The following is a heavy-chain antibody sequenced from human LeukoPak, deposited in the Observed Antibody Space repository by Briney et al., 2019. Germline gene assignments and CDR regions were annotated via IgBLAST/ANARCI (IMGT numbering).Heavy chain of an antibody. CDR3: ASSYSSGWYRAVNAFDI. Sequence: SETLSLTCTVSGYAITSGGFSWNWIRQPPGKGLEWIGCIYDRGPAYYNPSLKSRVTISVDTSKNQFSLKLSSVTAADTAVYYCASSYSSGWYRAVNAFDIWGQGTMVTVSS. D-gene: IGHD6-19*01. CDR1: GYAITSGGFS. V-gene: IGHV4-30-2*02. J-gene: IGHJ3*02. CDR2: IYDRGPA.